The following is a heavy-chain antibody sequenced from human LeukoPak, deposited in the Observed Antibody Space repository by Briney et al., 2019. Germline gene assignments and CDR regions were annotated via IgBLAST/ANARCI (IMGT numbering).Heavy chain of an antibody. CDR3: ARQAIVATRLNWFDP. V-gene: IGHV4-39*01. Sequence: SETLSLTCTVSGGSISSSSYYWGWIRQPPGKGLEWMGSIFYSGTTYYSPSLKSRVTISVDTSKNQFSLKLSSVTAADTAVYYCARQAIVATRLNWFDPWGQGTLVTVSS. D-gene: IGHD5-12*01. CDR1: GGSISSSSYY. CDR2: IFYSGTT. J-gene: IGHJ5*02.